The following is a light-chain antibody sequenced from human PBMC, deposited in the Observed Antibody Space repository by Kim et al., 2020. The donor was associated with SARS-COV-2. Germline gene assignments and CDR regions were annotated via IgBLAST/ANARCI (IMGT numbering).Light chain of an antibody. V-gene: IGLV3-21*04. CDR3: QVWDNNSDHWV. CDR1: NIRSKS. J-gene: IGLJ3*02. CDR2: YDR. Sequence: SYELTRPPSVSVAPGKTARITCGGNNIRSKSVHWYQHKSGQAPVLVIYYDRDRPSGIPERFSGSKSGNTATLTISRVEAGDEADYYCQVWDNNSDHWVFGGGTQLTVL.